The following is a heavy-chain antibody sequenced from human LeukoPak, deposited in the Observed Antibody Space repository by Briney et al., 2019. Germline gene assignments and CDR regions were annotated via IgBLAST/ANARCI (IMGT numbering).Heavy chain of an antibody. J-gene: IGHJ4*02. CDR1: GFTFTSYW. CDR3: ARGMFGGYCTDY. Sequence: PGGSLRLSCAASGFTFTSYWIHWVRQAPGKGLVWVSRIKSVGTSINYADSVKGRFTISRDNTKNTVYLQMNSLTAEDTAVYYCARGMFGGYCTDYWGQGTLVTVSS. V-gene: IGHV3-74*01. D-gene: IGHD3-3*01. CDR2: IKSVGTSI.